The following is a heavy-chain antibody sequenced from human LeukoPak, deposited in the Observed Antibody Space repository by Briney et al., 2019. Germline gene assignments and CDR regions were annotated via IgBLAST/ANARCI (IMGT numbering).Heavy chain of an antibody. CDR2: IYSGGST. J-gene: IGHJ4*02. CDR1: GFTVSTNY. V-gene: IGHV3-53*01. CDR3: ARGGHYDSSGYTFFY. D-gene: IGHD3-22*01. Sequence: PGGSLRLSCAASGFTVSTNYMGWVRQAPGKGLEWVSVIYSGGSTYYADSVKGRFTISRDNSKNTLYLQMNSLRAEDTAVYYCARGGHYDSSGYTFFYWGQGTPVTVSS.